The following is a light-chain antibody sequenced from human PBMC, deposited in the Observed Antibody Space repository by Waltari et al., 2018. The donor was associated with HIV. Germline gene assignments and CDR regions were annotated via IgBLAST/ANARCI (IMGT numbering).Light chain of an antibody. V-gene: IGKV2-30*01. CDR2: KIS. Sequence: EAVLTQSPVSLSVALGRPASISYRSSQSLIYTDGNTYLNWFHQRPGQSPRRLIYKISNRDSGVPDRFSGSGSVTEFTLHISRVEAEDVGIFYCMQSTHWPGTFGQGTKVEIQ. CDR3: MQSTHWPGT. J-gene: IGKJ1*01. CDR1: QSLIYTDGNTY.